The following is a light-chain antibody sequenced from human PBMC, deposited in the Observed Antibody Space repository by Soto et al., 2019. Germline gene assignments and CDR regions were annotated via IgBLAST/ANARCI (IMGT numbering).Light chain of an antibody. CDR3: QQFGGSPPRLT. Sequence: EIVLTQSPGTLSLSPGERATLSCRASQSVSSSHLAWYQQKPGQAPRLLIYATSSRVTGVPDRFSGSGSGTDFTLTINRLEPEDFAVYYCQQFGGSPPRLTFGGGTKVDIK. V-gene: IGKV3-20*01. CDR2: ATS. J-gene: IGKJ4*01. CDR1: QSVSSSH.